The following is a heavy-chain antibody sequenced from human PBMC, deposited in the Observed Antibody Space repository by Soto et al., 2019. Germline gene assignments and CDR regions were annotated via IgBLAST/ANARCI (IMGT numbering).Heavy chain of an antibody. CDR1: GGTLSDHG. Sequence: QVQLEQSGAEVKKPGSSVKVSCKASGGTLSDHGVAWLRQAPGQGLEWMGGTIPVFNTAKYAQKFQGRVTVTADTFTNLAYMQLSSLTSEDTAFYFCARGVYGSGNYYTGPSAFDIWGQGTMVIVSS. V-gene: IGHV1-69*06. CDR3: ARGVYGSGNYYTGPSAFDI. J-gene: IGHJ3*02. CDR2: TIPVFNTA. D-gene: IGHD3-10*01.